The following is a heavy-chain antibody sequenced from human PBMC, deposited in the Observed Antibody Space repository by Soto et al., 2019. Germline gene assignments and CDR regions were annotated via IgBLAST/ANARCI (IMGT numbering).Heavy chain of an antibody. Sequence: SETLSLTCTVSGGSISSSSYYWVWIRHPPGKGLEWIGSIYYSGSTYYNPSLKSRVTISVDTSKNQFSLKLSSVTAADTAVYYCARRAAAGTYNWFDPWGQGTLVTVSS. V-gene: IGHV4-39*01. J-gene: IGHJ5*02. CDR2: IYYSGST. CDR1: GGSISSSSYY. CDR3: ARRAAAGTYNWFDP. D-gene: IGHD6-13*01.